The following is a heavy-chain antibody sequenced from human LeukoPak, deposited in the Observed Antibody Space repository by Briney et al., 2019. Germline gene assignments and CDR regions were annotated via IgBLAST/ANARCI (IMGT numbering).Heavy chain of an antibody. D-gene: IGHD6-13*01. V-gene: IGHV4-4*07. Sequence: PSETLSLTCTVSGGSISSHYGSWIRQPAGKGLEWIGRIYTSGSTTQNPSLKSRVTMSVDTSKNQFSLKLSSLTAADPAVYYCARVWGSSWYFDYWGQGTLVSVSS. J-gene: IGHJ4*02. CDR2: IYTSGST. CDR1: GGSISSHY. CDR3: ARVWGSSWYFDY.